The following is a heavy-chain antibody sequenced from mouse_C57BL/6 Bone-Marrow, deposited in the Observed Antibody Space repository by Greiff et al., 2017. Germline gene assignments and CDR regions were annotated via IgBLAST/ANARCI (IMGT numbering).Heavy chain of an antibody. Sequence: VQLQESGAELARPGASVKLSCKASGYTFTSYGISWVKQRTGQGLEWIGEIYPRSGNTYYNAKFKGKATLTADKSSSTAYMELRSLTSEDSAVYFCARRAGAWFAYWGQGTLVTVSA. CDR1: GYTFTSYG. V-gene: IGHV1-81*01. CDR2: IYPRSGNT. D-gene: IGHD3-1*01. J-gene: IGHJ3*01. CDR3: ARRAGAWFAY.